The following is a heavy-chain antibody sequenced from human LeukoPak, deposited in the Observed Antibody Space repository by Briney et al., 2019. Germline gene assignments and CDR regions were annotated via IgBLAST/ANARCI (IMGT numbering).Heavy chain of an antibody. CDR1: GGSINNYY. CDR2: IYHSGST. V-gene: IGHV4-59*12. J-gene: IGHJ4*02. D-gene: IGHD2-2*02. CDR3: ARRYCNSTTCYTVDY. Sequence: SETLSLTCSVSGGSINNYYWSWIRQPPGKGLEWIGYIYHSGSTKYNPSLKSRVTISVDTSKNQFSLKLSSVTAADTAVYYCARRYCNSTTCYTVDYWGQGTLVTVSS.